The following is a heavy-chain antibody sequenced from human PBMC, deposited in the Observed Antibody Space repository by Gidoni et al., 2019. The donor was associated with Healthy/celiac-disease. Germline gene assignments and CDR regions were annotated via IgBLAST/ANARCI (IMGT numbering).Heavy chain of an antibody. V-gene: IGHV4-61*02. CDR3: ARIQLWPNWYFDL. CDR1: GGSTSSGSYY. D-gene: IGHD5-18*01. Sequence: QVQLQESGPGLVKPSQPLSLTCTVSGGSTSSGSYYWSWIRQPAGKGLEWIGRIYTSGSTNYNPSLKSRVTISVDTSKNQFSLKLSSVTAADTAVYYCARIQLWPNWYFDLWGRGTLVTVSS. J-gene: IGHJ2*01. CDR2: IYTSGST.